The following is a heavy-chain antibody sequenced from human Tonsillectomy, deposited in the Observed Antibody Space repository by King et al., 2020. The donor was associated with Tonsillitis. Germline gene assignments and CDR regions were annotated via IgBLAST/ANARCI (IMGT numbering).Heavy chain of an antibody. D-gene: IGHD3-16*02. J-gene: IGHJ6*03. CDR2: IKQDGSQK. V-gene: IGHV3-7*03. CDR3: AREGDFSTPFLYYYYMDV. Sequence: VQLVESGGGLVQPGGSLRLSCAASGFTFSSYWMSWVRQAPGKGLEWVANIKQDGSQKYYVDFVKGRFTISRDNAKNSMFLQMNSLRAEDTAVYYCAREGDFSTPFLYYYYMDVWGKGTTVTVSS. CDR1: GFTFSSYW.